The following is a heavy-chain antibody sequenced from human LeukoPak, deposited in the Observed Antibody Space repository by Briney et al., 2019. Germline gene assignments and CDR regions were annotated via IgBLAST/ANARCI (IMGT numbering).Heavy chain of an antibody. V-gene: IGHV4-39*01. CDR2: IYYSGSA. D-gene: IGHD1-26*01. CDR1: GGTISSSRYY. Sequence: PSETLYLTCTVSGGTISSSRYYWGWIRQPPGKGLEWIGSIYYSGSAYYNPSLNSRVTISVYTSNNHFSLKLSLVTAADTAVYYCARHKPCGSYFQGAWFDPWGQGTLVSVSS. J-gene: IGHJ5*02. CDR3: ARHKPCGSYFQGAWFDP.